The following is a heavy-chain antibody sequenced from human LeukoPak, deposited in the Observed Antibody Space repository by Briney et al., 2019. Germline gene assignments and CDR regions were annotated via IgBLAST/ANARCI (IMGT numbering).Heavy chain of an antibody. V-gene: IGHV1-2*02. D-gene: IGHD6-13*01. CDR2: INPNSGGT. Sequence: ASVKVSCQASGYTFTGYYMHWVRQAPGQGLEWMGWINPNSGGTNYAQKFQGRVTMTRDTSISTAYMELSRLRADDTAVYYCARWPPSDSSSWFRWFDPWGQGTLVTVSS. J-gene: IGHJ5*02. CDR3: ARWPPSDSSSWFRWFDP. CDR1: GYTFTGYY.